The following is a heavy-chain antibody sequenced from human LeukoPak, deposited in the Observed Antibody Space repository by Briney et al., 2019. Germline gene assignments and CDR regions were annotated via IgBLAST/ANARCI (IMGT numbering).Heavy chain of an antibody. D-gene: IGHD6-19*01. CDR3: ARPSTGWSAFDV. J-gene: IGHJ3*01. V-gene: IGHV3-21*01. Sequence: GGSLRLSCAASGFTFSDYSMNWVRQAPGKGLEWVSSISSSSSYIYSADSVKGRFTISRDNAKNSLYLQMNSLKAQDTALYYCARPSTGWSAFDVWGQGTMVTVSS. CDR1: GFTFSDYS. CDR2: ISSSSSYI.